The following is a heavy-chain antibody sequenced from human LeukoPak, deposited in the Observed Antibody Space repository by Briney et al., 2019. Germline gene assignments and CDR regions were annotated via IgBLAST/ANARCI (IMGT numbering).Heavy chain of an antibody. D-gene: IGHD3-22*01. Sequence: SETLSLTCTVAGGSISSYYWSWVRQPPGNGLEWIGYIYYIVSTNYNPSLKSRVTISLDTSKNHFSLKLSSVTAADTAVYYCARHQRGYPPLNWFDPWGQGTLVTVSS. CDR1: GGSISSYY. J-gene: IGHJ5*02. CDR3: ARHQRGYPPLNWFDP. V-gene: IGHV4-59*08. CDR2: IYYIVST.